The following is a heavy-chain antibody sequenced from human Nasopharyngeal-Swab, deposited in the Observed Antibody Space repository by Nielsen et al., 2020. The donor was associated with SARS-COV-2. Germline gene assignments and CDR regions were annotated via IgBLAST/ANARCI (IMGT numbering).Heavy chain of an antibody. Sequence: GGSLRLSCAASGFTFSSYAMSWVRQAPGKGLEWVSAISGSGGSTYYADSVEGRFTISRDNSKNTLYLQMNSLRAEDTAVYYCTTDYKSGYSLAYWGQGTLVTVSS. CDR3: TTDYKSGYSLAY. CDR2: ISGSGGST. CDR1: GFTFSSYA. J-gene: IGHJ4*02. V-gene: IGHV3-23*01. D-gene: IGHD5-18*01.